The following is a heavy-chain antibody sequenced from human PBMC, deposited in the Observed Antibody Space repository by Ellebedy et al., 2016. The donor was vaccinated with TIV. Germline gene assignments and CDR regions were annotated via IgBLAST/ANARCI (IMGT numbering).Heavy chain of an antibody. V-gene: IGHV3-23*01. Sequence: GGSLRLXCAASGLSFSHFGMSWVRQAPGKGLEWVATISDNGRRTYYADSVEGRFTISRDNFKGTLYLQMNTLRVEDTAEYFCTNDAFVVKTFEPVDYWGQGTLVTVSS. J-gene: IGHJ4*02. CDR2: ISDNGRRT. CDR3: TNDAFVVKTFEPVDY. CDR1: GLSFSHFG. D-gene: IGHD1-14*01.